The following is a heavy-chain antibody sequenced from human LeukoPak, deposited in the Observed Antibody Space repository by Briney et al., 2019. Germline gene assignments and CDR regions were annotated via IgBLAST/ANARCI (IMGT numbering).Heavy chain of an antibody. V-gene: IGHV1-18*01. CDR3: AKDRQGGY. CDR1: GYTFTSYG. J-gene: IGHJ4*02. D-gene: IGHD3-16*01. Sequence: ASVKVSYKASGYTFTSYGITWVPRAPGQGLEGMGWISAYNGNTNYAQKPQGRVTMTTDTSTSTAYMELRRLKSDHTGVYYCAKDRQGGYWGERTLVTVSS. CDR2: ISAYNGNT.